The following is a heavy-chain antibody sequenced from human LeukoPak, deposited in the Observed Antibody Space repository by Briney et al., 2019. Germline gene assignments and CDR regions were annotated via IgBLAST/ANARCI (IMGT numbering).Heavy chain of an antibody. D-gene: IGHD3-22*01. J-gene: IGHJ4*02. CDR3: ARGAPHYDSSGYPRGFDY. CDR2: INHSGST. Sequence: SSETLSLTCAVYGGSFSGYYWSWIRQPPGKGLERIGEINHSGSTNYNPSLKSRVTISVDTSKNQFSLKLSSVTAADTAVYYCARGAPHYDSSGYPRGFDYWGQGTLVTVSS. V-gene: IGHV4-34*01. CDR1: GGSFSGYY.